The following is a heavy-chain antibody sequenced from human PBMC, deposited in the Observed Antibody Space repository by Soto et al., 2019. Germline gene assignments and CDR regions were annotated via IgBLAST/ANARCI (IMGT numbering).Heavy chain of an antibody. CDR2: INPNSGGT. V-gene: IGHV1-2*04. J-gene: IGHJ6*02. D-gene: IGHD6-13*01. CDR1: GYTFTGYY. Sequence: ASVKVSCKASGYTFTGYYMHWLRQAPGQGLEWMGWINPNSGGTNYAQKFQGWVTMTRDTSISTAYMELSRLRSDDTAVYYCASSIAAAGTPYYYYYYGMDVWGQGTTVTVSS. CDR3: ASSIAAAGTPYYYYYYGMDV.